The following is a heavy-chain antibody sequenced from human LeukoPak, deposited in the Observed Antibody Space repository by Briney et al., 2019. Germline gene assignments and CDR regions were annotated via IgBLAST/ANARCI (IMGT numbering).Heavy chain of an antibody. D-gene: IGHD4-17*01. V-gene: IGHV3-7*03. Sequence: GGSLRLSCAASGFTLGSYWMSWVRQAPGKGLEWVANINEDGSEKYYVDSVKGRFTISRDNARNSLYLQMNSLRAEDTAVYYCARAKVTNDYWGQGTLVTVSS. CDR2: INEDGSEK. CDR1: GFTLGSYW. CDR3: ARAKVTNDY. J-gene: IGHJ4*02.